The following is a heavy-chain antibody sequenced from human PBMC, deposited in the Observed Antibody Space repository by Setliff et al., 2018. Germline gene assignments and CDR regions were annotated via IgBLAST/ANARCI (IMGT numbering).Heavy chain of an antibody. CDR3: ARESRYYYDNLGTLDY. D-gene: IGHD3-22*01. CDR2: IYSSGST. V-gene: IGHV4-30-4*08. Sequence: SETLSLTCTVSGGSISSGDYYWSWIRRPPGKGLEWIGYIYSSGSTYYNPSLKSRVSLSVDTSKNQFSLKLSSVTAVDTAVYYCARESRYYYDNLGTLDYWGQGTLVTVSS. J-gene: IGHJ4*02. CDR1: GGSISSGDYY.